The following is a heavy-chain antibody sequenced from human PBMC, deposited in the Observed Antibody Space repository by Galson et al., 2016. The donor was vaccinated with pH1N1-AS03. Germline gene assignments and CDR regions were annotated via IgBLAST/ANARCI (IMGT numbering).Heavy chain of an antibody. CDR1: GDTFSNYA. CDR3: ARGKRDDYNLGAVEY. CDR2: VIPTLGIT. V-gene: IGHV1-69*10. J-gene: IGHJ4*02. Sequence: SVKVSCKASGDTFSNYAISWVRQAPGQGLEWMGGVIPTLGITKHAQNFQDRVTITADKSTSTVYLELSSLRSEDTAAYYCARGKRDDYNLGAVEYWGQGTQVTVSS. D-gene: IGHD5-24*01.